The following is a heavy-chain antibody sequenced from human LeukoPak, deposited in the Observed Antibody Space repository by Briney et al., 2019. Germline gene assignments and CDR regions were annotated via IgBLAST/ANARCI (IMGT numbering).Heavy chain of an antibody. CDR3: ARAAGGGVVPAAKDWFDP. D-gene: IGHD2-2*01. CDR1: GYTFTSYG. CDR2: ISAYKGNT. Sequence: ASVKVSCKASGYTFTSYGISWVRRAPGQGLEWMGWISAYKGNTNYAQKLQGRVTMTTDTSTSTVYMELRSLRFDDTAVYYCARAAGGGVVPAAKDWFDPWGQGTLVTVSS. J-gene: IGHJ5*02. V-gene: IGHV1-18*01.